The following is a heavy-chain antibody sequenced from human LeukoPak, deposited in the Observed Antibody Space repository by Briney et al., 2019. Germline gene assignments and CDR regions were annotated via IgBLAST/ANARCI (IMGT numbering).Heavy chain of an antibody. V-gene: IGHV4-59*01. Sequence: SETLSLTCTVSGGSISSYYWSWIRQPPGKGLEWIGYIYYSGSTNYNPSLKSRVTISVDTSKNQFSLKLSSVTAADTAVYYCARGGAYYYDSSGYYVPYFQHWGQGTLVTVSS. CDR2: IYYSGST. D-gene: IGHD3-22*01. J-gene: IGHJ1*01. CDR3: ARGGAYYYDSSGYYVPYFQH. CDR1: GGSISSYY.